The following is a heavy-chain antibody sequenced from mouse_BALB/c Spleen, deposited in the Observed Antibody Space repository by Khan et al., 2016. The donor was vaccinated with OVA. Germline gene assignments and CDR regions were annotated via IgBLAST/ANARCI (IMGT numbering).Heavy chain of an antibody. CDR3: ARGGLPFAY. CDR2: IWSGGST. J-gene: IGHJ3*01. Sequence: QVQLQQSGPGLVQPSQSLSITCTVSGFSLSNYGIHWVRQSPGKGLEWLGVIWSGGSTDFNAAFISRLSISKDNSRSQVFFKMNSLQTDDSAIDYCARGGLPFAYWGQGTLVTVSA. CDR1: GFSLSNYG. V-gene: IGHV2-2*01. D-gene: IGHD2-13*01.